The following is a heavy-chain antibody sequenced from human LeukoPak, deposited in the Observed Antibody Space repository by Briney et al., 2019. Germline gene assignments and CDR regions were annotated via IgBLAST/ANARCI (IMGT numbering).Heavy chain of an antibody. Sequence: ASVKVSCTASGYTFTGYYMHWVRQAPGQGLEWMGWINPNSGGTNYAQKFQGRVTMTRDTSISTAYMELSRLRSEDTAVYYCARDEVRTTTVTTGYYYYYGMDVWGQGTTVTVSS. CDR1: GYTFTGYY. V-gene: IGHV1-2*02. CDR3: ARDEVRTTTVTTGYYYYYGMDV. CDR2: INPNSGGT. D-gene: IGHD4-17*01. J-gene: IGHJ6*02.